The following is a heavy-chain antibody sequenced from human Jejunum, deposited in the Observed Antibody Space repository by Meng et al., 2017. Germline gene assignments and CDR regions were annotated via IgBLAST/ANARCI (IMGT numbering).Heavy chain of an antibody. V-gene: IGHV6-1*01. CDR2: TYYRSKWYI. J-gene: IGHJ4*02. CDR3: AGGGLVRSTRGYFDY. CDR1: GDRVSSNSAG. D-gene: IGHD1-26*01. Sequence: QIQLQQSGPGLVKPSQTLSPTCAISGDRVSSNSAGWNWIRQSPSRGLEWLGRTYYRSKWYIDYAVSVKSRITINPDTSKNQFSLHLNSVTPEYTAVYYCAGGGLVRSTRGYFDYWGQGTLVTVSS.